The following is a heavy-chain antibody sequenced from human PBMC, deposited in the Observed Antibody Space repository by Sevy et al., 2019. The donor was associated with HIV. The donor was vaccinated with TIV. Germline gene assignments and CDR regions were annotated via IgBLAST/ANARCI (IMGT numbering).Heavy chain of an antibody. V-gene: IGHV3-53*01. J-gene: IGHJ4*02. D-gene: IGHD2-15*01. Sequence: GGSLRLSCVVSGFDIRSNYMSWVRQAPGKGLEWVSHIYARGTEYYADSAKGSFTFSRDDSMNTVSLQMRSLRVEDSAVYYCASEYCSRGSCFFDYWGQGIQVTVSS. CDR2: IYARGTE. CDR3: ASEYCSRGSCFFDY. CDR1: GFDIRSNY.